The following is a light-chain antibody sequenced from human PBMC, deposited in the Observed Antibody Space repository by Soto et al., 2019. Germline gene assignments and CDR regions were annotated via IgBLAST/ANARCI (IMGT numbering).Light chain of an antibody. V-gene: IGLV4-69*01. CDR1: SGHSSYA. J-gene: IGLJ2*01. Sequence: QPVLTQSPSASASLGASVKLTCTLSSGHSSYAIAWHQQQPEKGPRYLMKLSSDGSHSKGDGIPDRFSGSSSGAERYLPISSLQSEDEAAYYCPTWDTGARVVFGGGTKLTVL. CDR2: LSSDGSH. CDR3: PTWDTGARVV.